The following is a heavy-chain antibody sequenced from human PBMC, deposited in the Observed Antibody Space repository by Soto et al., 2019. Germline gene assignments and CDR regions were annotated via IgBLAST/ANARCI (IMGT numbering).Heavy chain of an antibody. CDR1: GGSISSYY. CDR2: IYYSGST. CDR3: ARVGRDYGDSIYYYGMDV. D-gene: IGHD4-17*01. V-gene: IGHV4-59*01. Sequence: SETLSLTCTVSGGSISSYYWSWIRQPPGKGLEWIGYIYYSGSTNYNPSLKSRDTISVDTSKNQFSLKLSSVTAADTAVYYCARVGRDYGDSIYYYGMDVWGQGTTVTVSS. J-gene: IGHJ6*02.